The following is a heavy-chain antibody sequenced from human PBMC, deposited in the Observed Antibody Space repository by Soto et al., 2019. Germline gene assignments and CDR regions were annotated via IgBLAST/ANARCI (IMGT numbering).Heavy chain of an antibody. CDR3: ASVAYCGGDCPVGYFQH. V-gene: IGHV1-69*02. Sequence: SVKVSCKTSGGTFSSYTISWVRQAPGQGLEWMGRIIPILGIANYAQKFQGRVTITADKSTSTAYMELSSLRSEDTAVYYCASVAYCGGDCPVGYFQHWGQGTLVTVSS. D-gene: IGHD2-21*01. J-gene: IGHJ1*01. CDR2: IIPILGIA. CDR1: GGTFSSYT.